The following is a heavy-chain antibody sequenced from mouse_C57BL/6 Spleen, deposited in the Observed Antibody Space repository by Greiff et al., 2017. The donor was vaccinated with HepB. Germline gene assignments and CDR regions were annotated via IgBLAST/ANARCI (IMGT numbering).Heavy chain of an antibody. CDR2: INPSTGGT. Sequence: EVQVVESGPELVKPGASVKISCKASGYSFTGYYMNWVKQSPEKSLEWIGEINPSTGGTTYNQKFKAKATLTVDKSSSTAYMQLKSLTSEDSAVYYCARLYGSSFDWYFDVWGTGTTVTVSS. V-gene: IGHV1-42*01. D-gene: IGHD1-1*01. J-gene: IGHJ1*03. CDR3: ARLYGSSFDWYFDV. CDR1: GYSFTGYY.